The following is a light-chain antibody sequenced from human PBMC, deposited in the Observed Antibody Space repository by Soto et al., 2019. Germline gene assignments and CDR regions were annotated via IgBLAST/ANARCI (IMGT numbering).Light chain of an antibody. J-gene: IGLJ1*01. CDR1: SSDVGGFIF. Sequence: QSALTQPASVSGSPGQSITISCTGTSSDVGGFIFVSWYQQHPGRAPKLMIYDVSNRPSGVSNRFSGSKSGNTASLTISGLQADDGADYYCVSYTTSASYVFGTGTKLTVL. V-gene: IGLV2-14*01. CDR2: DVS. CDR3: VSYTTSASYV.